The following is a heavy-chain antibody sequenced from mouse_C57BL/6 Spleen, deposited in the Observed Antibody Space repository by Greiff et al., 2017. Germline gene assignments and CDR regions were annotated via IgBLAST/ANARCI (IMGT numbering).Heavy chain of an antibody. CDR2: IDPSDSYT. V-gene: IGHV1-50*01. CDR1: GYTFTSYW. D-gene: IGHD2-10*01. J-gene: IGHJ1*03. CDR3: ARPTTVRYFDV. Sequence: QVQLQQPGAELVKPGASVKLSCKASGYTFTSYWMQWVKQRPGQGLEWIGEIDPSDSYTNYNQKFKGKATLTVDTSSSTAYMQRSSLTSEDSAVYYCARPTTVRYFDVWGTGTTVTVSS.